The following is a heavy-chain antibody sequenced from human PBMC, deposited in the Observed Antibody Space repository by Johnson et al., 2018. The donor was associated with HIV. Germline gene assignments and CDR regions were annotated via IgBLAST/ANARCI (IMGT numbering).Heavy chain of an antibody. CDR1: GFTFSTYA. D-gene: IGHD3-22*01. CDR3: AKDLIAHDSSGGDAFDI. CDR2: ISYDGSNK. J-gene: IGHJ3*02. V-gene: IGHV3-30-3*01. Sequence: QVQLLESGGGLVKPGGSLRLSCAASGFTFSTYAMHWVRQAPGKGLEWVVVISYDGSNKYYADSVKGRFTISRDNSKNTLYLQMNSLRAEDTAVYYCAKDLIAHDSSGGDAFDIWGQGTMVTVSS.